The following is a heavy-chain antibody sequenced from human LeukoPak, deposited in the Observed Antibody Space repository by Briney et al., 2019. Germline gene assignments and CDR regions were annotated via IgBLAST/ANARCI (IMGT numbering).Heavy chain of an antibody. CDR2: INPNSGDT. D-gene: IGHD1-14*01. V-gene: IGHV1-2*02. Sequence: GASVKVSCKTSGYTFTGYYVHWVRQARGQGLEWMAWINPNSGDTDVGQKFQGRVTMTRDTSISIVYMELSSLRSDDTAIYFCARRSATGMTLDYWGQGTLVTVSS. J-gene: IGHJ4*02. CDR3: ARRSATGMTLDY. CDR1: GYTFTGYY.